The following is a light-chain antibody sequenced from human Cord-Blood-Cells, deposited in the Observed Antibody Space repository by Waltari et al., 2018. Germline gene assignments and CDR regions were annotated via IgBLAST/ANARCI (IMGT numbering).Light chain of an antibody. V-gene: IGLV1-47*01. Sequence: QSVLTQPPSASGTPGQRVTISCSGSSSNIGSNYVYWYQQLPGTAPKLHIYRNNQRPSGVPDRFSGSKSGTSASLAISGLRSEDEADYYCAAWDDSLSAVFGGGTKLTVL. J-gene: IGLJ2*01. CDR2: RNN. CDR1: SSNIGSNY. CDR3: AAWDDSLSAV.